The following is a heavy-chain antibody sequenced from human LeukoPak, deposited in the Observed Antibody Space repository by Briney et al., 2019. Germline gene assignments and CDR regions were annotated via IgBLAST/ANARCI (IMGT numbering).Heavy chain of an antibody. CDR3: AKGLVPAAIRVVDY. V-gene: IGHV3-23*01. CDR2: ISASGGST. Sequence: PGGSLRLSCAASGFTFSSYAMSWVRQAPGKGLEWVSAISASGGSTYYADSVKGRFTISRDNSQNTLYLQVNSLRAEDTAVYYCAKGLVPAAIRVVDYWGQGTLVTVSP. J-gene: IGHJ4*02. CDR1: GFTFSSYA. D-gene: IGHD2-2*01.